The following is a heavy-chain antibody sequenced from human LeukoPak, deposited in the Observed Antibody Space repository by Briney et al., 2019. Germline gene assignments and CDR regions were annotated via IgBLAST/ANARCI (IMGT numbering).Heavy chain of an antibody. CDR2: IYITGST. J-gene: IGHJ6*03. Sequence: SETLSLTCTVSGGSIINYYWSWIWQCAGTGLEWVGRIYITGSTNYNLSLQSRLSMSVDTSKNQFSLRLTSVSAADTAVYYCARLKYYDSTGYSPGYYMDVWGKGITVTVSS. D-gene: IGHD3-22*01. V-gene: IGHV4-4*07. CDR1: GGSIINYY. CDR3: ARLKYYDSTGYSPGYYMDV.